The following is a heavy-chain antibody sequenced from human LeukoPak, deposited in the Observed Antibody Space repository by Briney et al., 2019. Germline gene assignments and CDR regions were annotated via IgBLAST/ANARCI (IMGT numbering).Heavy chain of an antibody. CDR2: IKKDGSEK. V-gene: IGHV3-7*01. CDR3: ARATTGYDYGPY. J-gene: IGHJ4*02. CDR1: GFTFSSYA. Sequence: GGSLRLSCAASGFTFSSYAMHWVRQAPGKGLEWVAIIKKDGSEKYYVDSMKGRFTISRDNAKNSLYLQMNSLRAEDTAVYYCARATTGYDYGPYWGQGTLVTVSS. D-gene: IGHD4-17*01.